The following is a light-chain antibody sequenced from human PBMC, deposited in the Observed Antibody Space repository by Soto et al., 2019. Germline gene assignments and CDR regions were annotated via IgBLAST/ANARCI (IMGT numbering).Light chain of an antibody. V-gene: IGKV3-20*01. CDR2: GAS. CDR3: QQYGSSPYT. J-gene: IGKJ2*01. CDR1: QGIRND. Sequence: TQSPSSLSASVGDRVTITCRASQGIRNDLGWYQQKPGQAPRLLIYGASSRATGIPDRFSGSGSGTDFTLTISRLEPEDFAVYYCQQYGSSPYTFGQGTKLEIK.